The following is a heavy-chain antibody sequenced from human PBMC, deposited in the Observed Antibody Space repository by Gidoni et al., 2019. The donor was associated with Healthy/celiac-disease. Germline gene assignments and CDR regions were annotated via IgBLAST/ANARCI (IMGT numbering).Heavy chain of an antibody. J-gene: IGHJ2*01. CDR2: INSDGSST. V-gene: IGHV3-74*01. Sequence: EVQLVESGGGLVQPGGSLRLSCAASGFTFSSYWMHWVRQAPGKGLVWFSRINSDGSSTSYADSVKGRFTISRDNAKNTLYLQMNSLRAEDTAVYYCARTGVVIKAWYFDLWGRGTLVTVSS. D-gene: IGHD3-3*01. CDR3: ARTGVVIKAWYFDL. CDR1: GFTFSSYW.